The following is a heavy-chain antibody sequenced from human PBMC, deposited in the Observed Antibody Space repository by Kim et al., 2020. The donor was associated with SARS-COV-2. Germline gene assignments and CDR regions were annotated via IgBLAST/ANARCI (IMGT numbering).Heavy chain of an antibody. CDR2: FDPEDGET. D-gene: IGHD3-10*01. J-gene: IGHJ5*02. Sequence: ASVKVSCKVSGYTLTELSMHWVRQAPGKGLEWMGGFDPEDGETIYAQKFQGRVTMTEDTSTDTAYMELSSLRSEDTAVYYCATFAPEGRPNWFDPWGQGTLVTVSS. CDR3: ATFAPEGRPNWFDP. V-gene: IGHV1-24*01. CDR1: GYTLTELS.